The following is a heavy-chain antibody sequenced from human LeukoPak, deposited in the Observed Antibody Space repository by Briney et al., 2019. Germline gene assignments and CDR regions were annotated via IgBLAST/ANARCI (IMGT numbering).Heavy chain of an antibody. CDR3: AREMCSSTSCYNFGNDY. CDR1: GFTFSSYA. CDR2: ISYDGSNK. Sequence: GGSLRLSCAASGFTFSSYAMHWVRQAPGKGLEWVAVISYDGSNKYYADSVKGRFTISRDNSKNTLYLQMNSLRAEDTAVYYCAREMCSSTSCYNFGNDYWGQGTLVTVSS. V-gene: IGHV3-30-3*01. J-gene: IGHJ4*02. D-gene: IGHD2-2*02.